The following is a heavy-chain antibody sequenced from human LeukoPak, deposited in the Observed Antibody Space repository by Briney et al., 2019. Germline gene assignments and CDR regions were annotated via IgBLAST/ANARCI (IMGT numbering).Heavy chain of an antibody. CDR1: HFTFTTYW. Sequence: GGSLRLSCTASHFTFTTYWMSWVRQAPGKGLEWVANIKPDGSDKYYVDSVKGRFTISRDNAKNSLYLQMDSLRAEDTAVYYCAKDSPYDSSGYKAFDIWGQGTMVTVSS. V-gene: IGHV3-7*03. J-gene: IGHJ3*02. D-gene: IGHD3-22*01. CDR2: IKPDGSDK. CDR3: AKDSPYDSSGYKAFDI.